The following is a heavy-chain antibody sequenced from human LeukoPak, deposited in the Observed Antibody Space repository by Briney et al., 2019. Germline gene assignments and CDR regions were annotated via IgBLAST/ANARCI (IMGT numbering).Heavy chain of an antibody. CDR1: GFSFADHA. CDR3: ARGPIDLWLYYGMYV. D-gene: IGHD5-18*01. Sequence: GGSLRLSCIASGFSFADHAMNWVRQAPGKGLEWVAFVRSKNYRGTAEYAASVRGRFTISRDESMSIAYLQMNSLETEDTAVYFCARGPIDLWLYYGMYVWGQGTTVIVSS. J-gene: IGHJ6*02. V-gene: IGHV3-49*04. CDR2: VRSKNYRGTA.